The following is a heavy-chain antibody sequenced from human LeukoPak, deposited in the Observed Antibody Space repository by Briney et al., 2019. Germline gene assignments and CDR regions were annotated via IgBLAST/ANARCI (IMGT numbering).Heavy chain of an antibody. Sequence: PGGSLRLSCAASGFTFSSYGMHWVRQAPGKGLEWVAFIRYDGSNKYYADSVKGRFTISRDNSKNTLYLQMNSLRAEDTAVYYCAKDQLVQLERPDYFDYWGQGILVTVSS. J-gene: IGHJ4*02. D-gene: IGHD1-1*01. CDR3: AKDQLVQLERPDYFDY. CDR1: GFTFSSYG. V-gene: IGHV3-30*02. CDR2: IRYDGSNK.